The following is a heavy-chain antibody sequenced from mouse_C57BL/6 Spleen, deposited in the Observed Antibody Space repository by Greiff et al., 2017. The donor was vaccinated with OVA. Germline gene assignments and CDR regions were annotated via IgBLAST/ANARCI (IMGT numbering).Heavy chain of an antibody. CDR3: ARGDWDENWYFDV. J-gene: IGHJ1*03. CDR1: GYSFTGYY. V-gene: IGHV1-42*01. D-gene: IGHD4-1*01. CDR2: INPSTGGT. Sequence: VQLQQSGPELVKPGASVKISCKASGYSFTGYYMNWVKQSPEKSLEWIGEINPSTGGTTYNQKFKAKATLTVDKSSSTAYMQLKSLTSEDSAVYYCARGDWDENWYFDVWGTGTTVTVSS.